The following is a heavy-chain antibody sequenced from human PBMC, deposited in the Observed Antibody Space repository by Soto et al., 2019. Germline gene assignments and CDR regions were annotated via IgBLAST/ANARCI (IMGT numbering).Heavy chain of an antibody. CDR1: GFTFSSYA. J-gene: IGHJ4*02. CDR2: ISGSGGST. Sequence: LRLSCAASGFTFSSYAMSWVRQAPGKGLEWVSAISGSGGSTYYADSVKGRFTISRDNSKNTLYLQMNSLRAEDTAVYYCAKKPQQDILPGYPLDYWGQGTLVTVSS. V-gene: IGHV3-23*01. D-gene: IGHD3-9*01. CDR3: AKKPQQDILPGYPLDY.